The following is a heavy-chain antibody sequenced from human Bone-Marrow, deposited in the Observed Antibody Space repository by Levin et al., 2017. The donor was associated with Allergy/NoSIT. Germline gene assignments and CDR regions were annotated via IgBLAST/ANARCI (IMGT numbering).Heavy chain of an antibody. V-gene: IGHV3-9*01. J-gene: IGHJ4*02. D-gene: IGHD3-16*01. CDR1: GFRFDNYA. CDR3: AKGSRLGELSGSLDS. Sequence: LSGGSLRLSCAASGFRFDNYAMHWVRQVPGKGLEWVAGIDWNSEDIAYADSVKGRFTISRDNAKKSVYVEMNSLRREDTAFYYCAKGSRLGELSGSLDSWGQGTLVTVST. CDR2: IDWNSEDI.